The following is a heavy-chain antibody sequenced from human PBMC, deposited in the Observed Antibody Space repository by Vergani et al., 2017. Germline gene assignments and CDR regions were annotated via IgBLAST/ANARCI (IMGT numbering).Heavy chain of an antibody. V-gene: IGHV2-5*01. CDR2: VYWNDDE. J-gene: IGHJ3*01. Sequence: QITLRESGPTLVKPTQPLTLTCTFSGFSLTTGGEGVGWIRQPPGRALEWFAFVYWNDDERYSPSLKSRVTITKDTSKNEVILTMATMDPGDTATYYCVHRLGYFDWDGAFDVWGPGTMVTVSS. D-gene: IGHD3-9*01. CDR3: VHRLGYFDWDGAFDV. CDR1: GFSLTTGGEG.